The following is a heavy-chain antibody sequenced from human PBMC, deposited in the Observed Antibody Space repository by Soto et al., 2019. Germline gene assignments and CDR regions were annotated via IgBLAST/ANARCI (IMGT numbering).Heavy chain of an antibody. V-gene: IGHV4-39*01. J-gene: IGHJ6*02. CDR1: GGSISSGPYS. CDR3: ARLGGYCSSSSCYGYYGMDV. D-gene: IGHD2-2*01. Sequence: SETLSFTCTVSGGSISSGPYSWGWIRQPPGEGLEWIGTFYYSESTYYNPSLESRVTISVDTSKNQFSLKVTSVTVADTAVYYCARLGGYCSSSSCYGYYGMDVWGQGTTDTVSS. CDR2: FYYSEST.